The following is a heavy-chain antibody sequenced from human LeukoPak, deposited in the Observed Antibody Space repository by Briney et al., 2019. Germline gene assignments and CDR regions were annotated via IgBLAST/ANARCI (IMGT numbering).Heavy chain of an antibody. CDR2: INPSGGST. CDR1: GGTFSSYA. Sequence: ASVKVSCTASGGTFSSYAISWVRQAPGQGLEWMGIINPSGGSTSYAQKFQGRVTMTRDTSTSTVYMELSSLRSEDTAVYYCARGGYDSSGPDYWGQGTLVTVSS. J-gene: IGHJ4*02. V-gene: IGHV1-46*01. D-gene: IGHD3-22*01. CDR3: ARGGYDSSGPDY.